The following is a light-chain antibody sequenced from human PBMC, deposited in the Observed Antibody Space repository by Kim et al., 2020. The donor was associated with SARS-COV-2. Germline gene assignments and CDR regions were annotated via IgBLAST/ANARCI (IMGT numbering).Light chain of an antibody. CDR3: NSRDSSGNHLV. V-gene: IGLV3-19*01. Sequence: ALGQTVRVTCQGDSLRSYYASWYQQKPGQAPVLVIYGKNNRPSGIPERFSGSSSGNTASLTITGAQAEDEADYYCNSRDSSGNHLVFGTGTKVTVL. J-gene: IGLJ1*01. CDR2: GKN. CDR1: SLRSYY.